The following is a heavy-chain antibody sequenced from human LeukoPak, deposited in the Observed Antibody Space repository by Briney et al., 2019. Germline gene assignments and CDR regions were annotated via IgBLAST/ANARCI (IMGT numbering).Heavy chain of an antibody. CDR3: ARVIVAAVNYFDY. D-gene: IGHD6-13*01. Sequence: GGSLRLSCVGSGFTFSSHTMNWVRQAPGKGLEWVSSISSSSSYIYYADSVKGRFTISRDNAKNSLYLQMNSLRAEDTAVYYCARVIVAAVNYFDYWGQGTLVTVSS. V-gene: IGHV3-21*01. CDR2: ISSSSSYI. CDR1: GFTFSSHT. J-gene: IGHJ4*02.